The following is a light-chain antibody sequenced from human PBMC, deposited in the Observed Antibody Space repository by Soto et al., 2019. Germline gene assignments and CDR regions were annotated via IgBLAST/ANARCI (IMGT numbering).Light chain of an antibody. CDR3: QQYNGYSTWT. CDR1: QSISRW. CDR2: DAS. V-gene: IGKV1-5*01. Sequence: DIQMTQSPSTLSASVGDRVTITCRASQSISRWLAWYQQKPGKAPKVLIWDASSLQRGVPSRFSGSGSGTEFTLTISTLQPDDFATYYCQQYNGYSTWTFGKGTKVEIK. J-gene: IGKJ1*01.